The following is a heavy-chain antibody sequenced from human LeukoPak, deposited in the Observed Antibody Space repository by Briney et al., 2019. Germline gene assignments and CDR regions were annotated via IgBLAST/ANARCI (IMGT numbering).Heavy chain of an antibody. CDR2: IYYTGTT. CDR3: ATRSPLVDAIL. CDR1: GGSISNGNW. J-gene: IGHJ4*02. V-gene: IGHV4-4*02. D-gene: IGHD5-12*01. Sequence: SGTLSLTCFVSGGSISNGNWCTWVRPPPGKGLEWIGEIYYTGTTNYNASLESRVTISIDESTNRFSLNLRSVTAADTAVYYCATRSPLVDAILWGQGTLVTVSS.